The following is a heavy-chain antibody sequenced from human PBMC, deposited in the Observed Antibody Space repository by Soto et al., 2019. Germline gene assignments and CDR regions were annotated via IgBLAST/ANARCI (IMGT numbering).Heavy chain of an antibody. CDR1: GYIFTAYS. D-gene: IGHD2-15*01. CDR3: AREENCRGGTCYSEYFHH. Sequence: QVQLVQSGAEVKKPGASVKVSCKTSGYIFTAYSMHWVRQAPGQGLEWMGVVNPSGGSAHYAQSFESRVTVASDTSTSTFYMELSSLRSEDTAVYYCAREENCRGGTCYSEYFHHWGQGTLVTASS. CDR2: VNPSGGSA. J-gene: IGHJ1*01. V-gene: IGHV1-46*01.